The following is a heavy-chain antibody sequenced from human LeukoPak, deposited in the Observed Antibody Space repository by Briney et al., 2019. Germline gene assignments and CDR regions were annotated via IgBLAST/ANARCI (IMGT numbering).Heavy chain of an antibody. D-gene: IGHD6-13*01. CDR1: GGSFSVYY. CDR3: ARGEGSITAAGTIDY. V-gene: IGHV4-34*01. J-gene: IGHJ4*02. CDR2: INHRGST. Sequence: SETLSLTCAVYGGSFSVYYWTWIRQPPGKGLEWIGEINHRGSTNHNPSLKSRVTISVDKSKNQFSLELRSVTAADTAVYYCARGEGSITAAGTIDYWGQGTLVTVSS.